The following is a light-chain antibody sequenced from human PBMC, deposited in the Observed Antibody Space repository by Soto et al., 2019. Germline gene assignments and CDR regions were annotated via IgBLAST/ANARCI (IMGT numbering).Light chain of an antibody. CDR2: GAS. Sequence: EIVMTQSPATLSLSPGESATLSCRASQSVSTNVAWYQQKPGQAPRLLIYGASTRATGIPARFSGRGSGTEFTLTISSLLSEDFAVYFCQQYDNWPPWTFGQGTKVEIK. J-gene: IGKJ1*01. V-gene: IGKV3-15*01. CDR1: QSVSTN. CDR3: QQYDNWPPWT.